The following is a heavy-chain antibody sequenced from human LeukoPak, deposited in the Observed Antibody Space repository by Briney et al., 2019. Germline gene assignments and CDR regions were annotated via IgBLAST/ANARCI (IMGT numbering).Heavy chain of an antibody. CDR1: GFSFSSYA. D-gene: IGHD3-9*01. J-gene: IGHJ4*02. V-gene: IGHV3-23*01. CDR3: AKGFYDILTGHIDY. Sequence: GGSLRLSCAASGFSFSSYAMNWVRQAPGKGLEWVSGISGSGSTTYYADSVKGRFTISRDNSKNTLYLQMNTLRAEDTAVYYCAKGFYDILTGHIDYWGQGTLVTVSS. CDR2: ISGSGSTT.